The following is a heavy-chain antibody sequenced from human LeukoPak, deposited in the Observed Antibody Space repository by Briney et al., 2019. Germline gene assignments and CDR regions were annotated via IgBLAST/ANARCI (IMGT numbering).Heavy chain of an antibody. J-gene: IGHJ6*02. CDR1: GYTFTSYY. D-gene: IGHD6-13*01. CDR2: INPSGGST. CDR3: ARDGAEQQPLPYGMDV. V-gene: IGHV1-46*01. Sequence: ASVKVSCKASGYTFTSYYMHWVRQAPGQGLEWRGIINPSGGSTSYAQKFQGRVTITRDTSTSTVYMELSSLRSEDTAVYYCARDGAEQQPLPYGMDVWGQGTTVTVSS.